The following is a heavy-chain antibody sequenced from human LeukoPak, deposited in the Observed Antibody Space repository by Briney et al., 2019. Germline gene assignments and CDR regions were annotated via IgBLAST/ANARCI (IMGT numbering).Heavy chain of an antibody. CDR3: ARNGSPQLWFDP. Sequence: SETLSLTCAVYGGSFSGYYWSWIRQPPGKGLEWIGEINHSGSTNYNPSLKGRVTISVDTSKNHFSLKLSSVTAADTAAYYCARNGSPQLWFDPWGQGTLVTVSS. CDR2: INHSGST. CDR1: GGSFSGYY. D-gene: IGHD1-26*01. J-gene: IGHJ5*02. V-gene: IGHV4-34*01.